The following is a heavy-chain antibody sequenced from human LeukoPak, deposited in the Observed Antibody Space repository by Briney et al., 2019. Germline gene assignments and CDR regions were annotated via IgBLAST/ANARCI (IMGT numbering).Heavy chain of an antibody. V-gene: IGHV4-61*01. CDR2: IYYSGST. CDR1: GGSVSSGSYY. CDR3: ARVPYYYGSGTEYWYFDL. J-gene: IGHJ2*01. Sequence: SETLSLTCTVSGGSVSSGSYYWSWIRQPPGKGLEWIGYIYYSGSTNYNPSLKSRVTISVDTSENQFSLKLSSVTAADTAVYYCARVPYYYGSGTEYWYFDLWGRGTLVTVSS. D-gene: IGHD3-10*01.